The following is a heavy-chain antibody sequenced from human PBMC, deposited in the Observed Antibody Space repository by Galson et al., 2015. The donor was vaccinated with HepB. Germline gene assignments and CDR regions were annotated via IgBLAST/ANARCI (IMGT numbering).Heavy chain of an antibody. V-gene: IGHV4-31*03. J-gene: IGHJ4*02. D-gene: IGHD3-22*01. CDR3: ARHGRLYYDSSGYSLYYFDF. CDR2: IYYSGTT. CDR1: GGSFNSNGYY. Sequence: TLSLTCTVSGGSFNSNGYYWNWIRQHPGKGLEWIGYIYYSGTTHYNPSLKTRLSMSVDTSKNQFSLQLSSVTAADTAVYYCARHGRLYYDSSGYSLYYFDFWGQGTLVTVSS.